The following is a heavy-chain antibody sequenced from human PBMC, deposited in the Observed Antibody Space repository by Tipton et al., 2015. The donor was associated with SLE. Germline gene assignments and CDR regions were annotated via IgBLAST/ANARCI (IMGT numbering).Heavy chain of an antibody. V-gene: IGHV3-30*02. Sequence: SLRLSCAASGFTFSSYGMHWVRQAPGKGLEWVAFIRYDGSNKYYADSVKGRFTISRDNSKNTLYLQMNSLRAEDTAVYYCAKDLIVWNYRLGYYGMDVWGQGTTVTVSS. CDR3: AKDLIVWNYRLGYYGMDV. J-gene: IGHJ6*02. CDR1: GFTFSSYG. CDR2: IRYDGSNK. D-gene: IGHD1-7*01.